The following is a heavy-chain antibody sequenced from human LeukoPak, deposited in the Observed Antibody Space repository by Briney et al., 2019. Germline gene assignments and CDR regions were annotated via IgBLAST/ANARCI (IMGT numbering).Heavy chain of an antibody. Sequence: ASVKVSCKASGYTFTSYFMHWVRQAPGQGLEWMGIINPSRGSTNYAQKFQGRATMTRDTSTSTVYMELSSLRSEDTAVYYCARGDHVRIYAESAFDIWGQGTMASVSS. CDR2: INPSRGST. CDR1: GYTFTSYF. CDR3: ARGDHVRIYAESAFDI. D-gene: IGHD5/OR15-5a*01. J-gene: IGHJ3*02. V-gene: IGHV1-46*01.